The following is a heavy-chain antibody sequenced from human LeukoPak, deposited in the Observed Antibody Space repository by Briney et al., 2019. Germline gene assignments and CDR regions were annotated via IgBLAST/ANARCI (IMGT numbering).Heavy chain of an antibody. J-gene: IGHJ4*02. CDR3: ARSLSTAGIDY. V-gene: IGHV4-38-2*01. D-gene: IGHD2-2*01. CDR2: VFHSGST. CDR1: GYSISSGRY. Sequence: PSETLSLTCAVSGYSISSGRYWGWIQQPPGKGLEWIGSVFHSGSTYYNPSLKSRVTISVDTSKNHFSLNLRSVTAADTAVYYCARSLSTAGIDYWGQGTLVTVSS.